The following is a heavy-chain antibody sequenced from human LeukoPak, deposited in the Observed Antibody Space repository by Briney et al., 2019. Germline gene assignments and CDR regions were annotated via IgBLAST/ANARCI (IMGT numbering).Heavy chain of an antibody. CDR1: GCSISSYY. CDR3: AIHSLGYGHAFDI. CDR2: IYYSGST. J-gene: IGHJ3*02. D-gene: IGHD5-18*01. Sequence: SSETLSLTCTVSGCSISSYYWSWIRQPPGKGLEWIGYIYYSGSTNYNPSLKSRVTISVDTSKNQFSLKLSSVTAADTAVYYCAIHSLGYGHAFDIWGQGTMVTVSS. V-gene: IGHV4-59*08.